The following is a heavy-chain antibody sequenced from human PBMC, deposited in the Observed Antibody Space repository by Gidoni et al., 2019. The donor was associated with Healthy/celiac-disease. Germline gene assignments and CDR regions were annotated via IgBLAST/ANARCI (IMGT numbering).Heavy chain of an antibody. CDR1: GFTFSSYG. Sequence: RLSCAASGFTFSSYGMHWVRQAPGKGLEWVAVISYDGSNKYYTDSVTDRFTISRDNSKNTLYLQMNSLRVEDTAVYYCARDRGWYNWNYSYDYWGQGTLVTFSS. V-gene: IGHV3-30*03. D-gene: IGHD1-7*01. J-gene: IGHJ4*02. CDR2: ISYDGSNK. CDR3: ARDRGWYNWNYSYDY.